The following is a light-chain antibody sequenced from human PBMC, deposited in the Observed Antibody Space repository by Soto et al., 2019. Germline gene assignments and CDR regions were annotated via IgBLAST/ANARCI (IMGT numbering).Light chain of an antibody. J-gene: IGKJ1*01. CDR3: QQLNGSPWT. V-gene: IGKV1-39*01. CDR1: QSISIY. CDR2: AAS. Sequence: DIQMTQSPSSLSASVGDRVTITCRASQSISIYLNWYQQKPGKAPKLLIYAASTLQSGVPSRFSGSRSGTDYTLTIASLQPEDFATYYCQQLNGSPWTFGQGTKVDIK.